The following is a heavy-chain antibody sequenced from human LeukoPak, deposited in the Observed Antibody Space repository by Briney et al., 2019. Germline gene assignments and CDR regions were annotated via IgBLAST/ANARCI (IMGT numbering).Heavy chain of an antibody. CDR1: GFTFDDYG. J-gene: IGHJ2*01. CDR3: ARSSTTVTTRFFDL. Sequence: PGGSLRLSCAASGFTFDDYGMNWVRQAPGKGLEWVSTITWNGGNTAYADSVKGRFTISRDNGKNSLYLQMNSLSPEDTALYYRARSSTTVTTRFFDLWGRGTLVTVSS. D-gene: IGHD4-17*01. CDR2: ITWNGGNT. V-gene: IGHV3-20*04.